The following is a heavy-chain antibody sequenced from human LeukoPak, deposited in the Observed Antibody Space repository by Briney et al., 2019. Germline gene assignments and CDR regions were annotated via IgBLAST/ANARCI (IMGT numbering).Heavy chain of an antibody. J-gene: IGHJ4*02. CDR1: GGSISRGDYY. V-gene: IGHV4-30-4*01. CDR2: IYYSGST. CDR3: ARELRRMYYSDY. Sequence: PSETLSLTCTVSGGSISRGDYYWLWIRQPPGKGLEWIGYIYYSGSTYYNPSLKSRVTISVDTSKNEFSLKLSSVTAADTAVYYCARELRRMYYSDYWGQGTLVTVSS. D-gene: IGHD4-17*01.